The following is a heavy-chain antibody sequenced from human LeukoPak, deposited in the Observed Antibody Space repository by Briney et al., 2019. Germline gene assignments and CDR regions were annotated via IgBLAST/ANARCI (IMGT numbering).Heavy chain of an antibody. V-gene: IGHV3-21*01. Sequence: GGSLRLSCAASGFTFSSYSMNWVRQAPGMGLEWVSSISSSSSYIYYADSVKGRFTISRDNAKNSLYLQMNSLRAEDTAVYYCARVRWDYDAFDIWGQGTMVTVSS. D-gene: IGHD1-26*01. CDR1: GFTFSSYS. CDR2: ISSSSSYI. J-gene: IGHJ3*02. CDR3: ARVRWDYDAFDI.